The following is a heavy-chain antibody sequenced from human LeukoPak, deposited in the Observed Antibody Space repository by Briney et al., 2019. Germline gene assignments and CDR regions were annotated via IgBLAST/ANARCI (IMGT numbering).Heavy chain of an antibody. Sequence: GGSLRLSCAASGFTFSGSAMHWVRQASGKGLEWVANVNQGGTGKYYVDSVKGRFTISRDNAKNSLYLQMNSLRAEDTALYYCAKILHDYGDYPGDYWGQGTLVTVSS. CDR1: GFTFSGSA. D-gene: IGHD4-17*01. V-gene: IGHV3-7*05. CDR2: VNQGGTGK. CDR3: AKILHDYGDYPGDY. J-gene: IGHJ4*02.